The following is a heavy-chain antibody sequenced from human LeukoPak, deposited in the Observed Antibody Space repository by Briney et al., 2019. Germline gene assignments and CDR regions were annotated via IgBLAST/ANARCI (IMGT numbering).Heavy chain of an antibody. CDR3: ARDKDYYGLGSKNYYYYYMDV. J-gene: IGHJ6*03. V-gene: IGHV1-46*01. Sequence: GASVKVSCRASGYTFTSYYMHWVRQAPGQGLEWMGIINPSGGSTSYAQKFQGRVTMTRDMSTSTVYMELSSLRSEDTAVYYCARDKDYYGLGSKNYYYYYMDVWGKGTTVTVSS. D-gene: IGHD3-10*01. CDR2: INPSGGST. CDR1: GYTFTSYY.